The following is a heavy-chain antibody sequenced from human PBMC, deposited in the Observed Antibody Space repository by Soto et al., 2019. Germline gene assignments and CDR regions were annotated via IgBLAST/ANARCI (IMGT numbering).Heavy chain of an antibody. D-gene: IGHD2-2*01. J-gene: IGHJ3*02. V-gene: IGHV1-18*01. CDR3: ARWDCSSTSCRSNAFDM. CDR2: ISTYNVHT. CDR1: GYTFTSYG. Sequence: ASVKVSCKASGYTFTSYGISCVRQAPGQGLEWMGWISTYNVHTYSAQKFQGRVTMTTDTSTNTAYMELRSLRSDDTAVYYCARWDCSSTSCRSNAFDMWVQVTLVTVSS.